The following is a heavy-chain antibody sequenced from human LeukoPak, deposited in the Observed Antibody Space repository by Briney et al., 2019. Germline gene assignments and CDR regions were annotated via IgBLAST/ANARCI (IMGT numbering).Heavy chain of an antibody. CDR3: VPGLRWRPDFDY. CDR1: GFTFSFYD. CDR2: INNHGDST. Sequence: GGSLRLSCSASGFTFSFYDMHWVRQAPGKGLEYVSAINNHGDSTYYADSVRGRFTLSRDNSKNTLYLQMSSLRPEDTAVYYCVPGLRWRPDFDYWGQGTLVTVSS. V-gene: IGHV3-64D*06. D-gene: IGHD4-23*01. J-gene: IGHJ4*02.